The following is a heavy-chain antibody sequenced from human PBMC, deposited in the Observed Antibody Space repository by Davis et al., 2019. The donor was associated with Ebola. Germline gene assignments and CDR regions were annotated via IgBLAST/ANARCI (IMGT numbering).Heavy chain of an antibody. J-gene: IGHJ3*02. CDR3: TSRGLVSATDEAFDI. CDR1: GFTFSNAY. Sequence: GESLKISCAASGFTFSNAYMSWVRQAPGKGLEWVGRIKSKISGGTITYAAPVRGRFTISRDDSKNTLYLQMNSLKSEDTAMYYCTSRGLVSATDEAFDIWGQGTVVTVSS. CDR2: IKSKISGGTI. V-gene: IGHV3-15*05. D-gene: IGHD1-1*01.